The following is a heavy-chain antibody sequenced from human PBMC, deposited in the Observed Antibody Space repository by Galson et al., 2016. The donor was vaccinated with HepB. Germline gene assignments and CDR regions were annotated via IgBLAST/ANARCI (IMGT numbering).Heavy chain of an antibody. J-gene: IGHJ3*02. D-gene: IGHD2-15*01. V-gene: IGHV1-69*13. CDR1: GDTFSSYA. CDR2: IIPIFGTA. Sequence: SVKVSCKASGDTFSSYAISWVRQAPGQGLEWMGGIIPIFGTASYAQKFQGRVTITADESTSTAYMELSSLRSEDTAVYYCARPGGDIVVVVAATYSDAFDIWGQGTMATVSS. CDR3: ARPGGDIVVVVAATYSDAFDI.